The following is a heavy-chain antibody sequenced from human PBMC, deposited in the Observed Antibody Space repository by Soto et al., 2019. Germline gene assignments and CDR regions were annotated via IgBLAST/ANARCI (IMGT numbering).Heavy chain of an antibody. Sequence: GGSLRLSCAASGFTFSSYGMHWVRQAPGKGLEWVAVIWYDGSNKYYADSVKGRFTISRDNSKNTLYLQMNSLRAEDTAVYYCAREGRDIRGTRGAFDIWGQGTMVTVSS. CDR3: AREGRDIRGTRGAFDI. V-gene: IGHV3-33*01. CDR2: IWYDGSNK. CDR1: GFTFSSYG. D-gene: IGHD3-16*01. J-gene: IGHJ3*02.